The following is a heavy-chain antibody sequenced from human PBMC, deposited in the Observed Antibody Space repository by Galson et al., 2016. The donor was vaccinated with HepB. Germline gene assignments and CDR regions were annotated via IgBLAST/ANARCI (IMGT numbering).Heavy chain of an antibody. D-gene: IGHD4-17*01. CDR1: GYTFTSYG. V-gene: IGHV1-18*01. CDR3: ARDMGFDYGDYGWFGP. J-gene: IGHJ5*02. Sequence: SVKVSCKASGYTFTSYGIAWVRQAPGQGLEWMGWSSTNTDNSKYAQKFQDRVTMTTDASTATAYLEVRRLRSDDTAVYYCARDMGFDYGDYGWFGPWGQGTLVTVSS. CDR2: SSTNTDNS.